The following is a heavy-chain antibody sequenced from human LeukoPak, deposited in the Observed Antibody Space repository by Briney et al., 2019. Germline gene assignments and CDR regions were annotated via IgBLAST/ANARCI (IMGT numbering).Heavy chain of an antibody. D-gene: IGHD1-14*01. CDR3: ARVLARYGNLDY. CDR2: INPNSVGT. CDR1: GYTFTDYY. J-gene: IGHJ4*02. Sequence: ASVKVSCKASGYTFTDYYIHWVRQTPGQGLEWMGWINPNSVGTNYTQKFQGRVTMARDTSISTAYMELSRLTSDDTAVYYCARVLARYGNLDYWGQGILVTVSS. V-gene: IGHV1-2*02.